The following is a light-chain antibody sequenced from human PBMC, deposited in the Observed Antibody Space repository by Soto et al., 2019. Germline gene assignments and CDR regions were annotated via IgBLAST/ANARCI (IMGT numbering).Light chain of an antibody. CDR2: GAS. CDR1: QSVSNK. V-gene: IGKV3-15*01. Sequence: EIVMTQSPATLSASPGERATLSCRASQSVSNKLAWYHQKPGQAPRLLIYGASTMATGIPARFSGSGSGTEFTLPISSLQPEDFAVYYCQQYNNWWTVGQGTKVEIK. CDR3: QQYNNWWT. J-gene: IGKJ1*01.